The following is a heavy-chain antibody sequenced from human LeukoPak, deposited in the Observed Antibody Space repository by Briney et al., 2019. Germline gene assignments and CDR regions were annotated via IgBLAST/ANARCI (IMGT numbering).Heavy chain of an antibody. Sequence: GGSLRLSCAASGFTFSSYWMSWVRQAPGKGLEWVANIKQDGSEKYYVDSVKGRFTISRDSAKNSLYLQMNSLRAEDTAVYYCARETYYYGSGSYYMDYWGQGTLVTVSS. CDR1: GFTFSSYW. D-gene: IGHD3-10*01. V-gene: IGHV3-7*01. J-gene: IGHJ4*02. CDR2: IKQDGSEK. CDR3: ARETYYYGSGSYYMDY.